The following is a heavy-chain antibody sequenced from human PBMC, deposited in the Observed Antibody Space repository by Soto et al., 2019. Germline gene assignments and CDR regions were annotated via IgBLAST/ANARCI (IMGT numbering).Heavy chain of an antibody. CDR1: GVTVSSDAYY. CDR3: ERYLFNGNRWSKFYY. J-gene: IGHJ4*02. Sequence: PSETLSLTCTVSGVTVSSDAYYWSWIRQPPGKGLEWIGNVYHRGNTYYSPSLKSRLVIGLDTSKNQFSLSLSSVTAADTAVYFCERYLFNGNRWSKFYYRAQGTLVPVSA. CDR2: VYHRGNT. V-gene: IGHV4-30-4*08. D-gene: IGHD2-15*01.